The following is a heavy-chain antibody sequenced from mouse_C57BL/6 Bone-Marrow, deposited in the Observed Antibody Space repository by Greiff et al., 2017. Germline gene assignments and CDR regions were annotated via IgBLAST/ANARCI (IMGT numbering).Heavy chain of an antibody. D-gene: IGHD2-3*01. Sequence: VQLQQSGPVLVKPGASVKMSCKASGYTFTDYYMNWVKQSHGKSLEWIGVINPYNGGTSYNQKFKGKATLTVDKSSSTAYMELNSLTSEDSAVYYCARSGWLLLYYFDYWGQGTTLTVSS. CDR2: INPYNGGT. CDR3: ARSGWLLLYYFDY. CDR1: GYTFTDYY. J-gene: IGHJ2*01. V-gene: IGHV1-19*01.